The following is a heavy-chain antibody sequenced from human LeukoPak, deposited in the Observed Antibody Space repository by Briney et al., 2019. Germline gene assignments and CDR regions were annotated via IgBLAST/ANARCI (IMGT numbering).Heavy chain of an antibody. CDR3: AREGYSGSYSQYFQH. V-gene: IGHV3-30*04. CDR2: ISYDGSNK. CDR1: GFTFSSYA. D-gene: IGHD1-26*01. J-gene: IGHJ1*01. Sequence: GGSLRPSCAASGFTFSSYAMHWVRQAPGKGLEWVAVISYDGSNKYYADSVKGRFTISRDNSKNTLYLQMNSLRAEDTAVYYCAREGYSGSYSQYFQHWGQGTLVTVSS.